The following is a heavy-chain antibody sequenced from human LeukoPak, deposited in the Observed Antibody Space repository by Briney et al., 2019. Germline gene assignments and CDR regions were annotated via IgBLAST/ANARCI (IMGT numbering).Heavy chain of an antibody. V-gene: IGHV3-11*04. CDR3: ARPAYCGGNCYYFPDY. CDR2: ISSSGTI. CDR1: GLTFSDYF. J-gene: IGHJ4*02. Sequence: KAGGSLRLSCAASGLTFSDYFMSWIRQAPGKGLEWVSHISSSGTIYYADSVKGRATISRDNAKNSLYLQMNSLRAEDTAVYYCARPAYCGGNCYYFPDYWGQGTLVTVSS. D-gene: IGHD2-21*02.